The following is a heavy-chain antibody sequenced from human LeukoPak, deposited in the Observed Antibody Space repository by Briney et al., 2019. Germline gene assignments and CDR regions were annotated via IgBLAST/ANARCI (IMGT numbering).Heavy chain of an antibody. CDR3: ARDLRPKYYQGFDP. J-gene: IGHJ5*02. V-gene: IGHV3-48*01. Sequence: AGGSLRLSCAASGFTFSSYSMNWVRQAPGKGLEWVSYISSSSSTIYYADSVKGRFTISRDNAKNSLYLQMNSLRAEDTAVYYCARDLRPKYYQGFDPWGQGTLVTVSS. CDR1: GFTFSSYS. CDR2: ISSSSSTI. D-gene: IGHD2-2*01.